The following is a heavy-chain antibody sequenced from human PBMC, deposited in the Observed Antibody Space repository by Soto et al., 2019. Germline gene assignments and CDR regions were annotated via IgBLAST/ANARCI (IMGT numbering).Heavy chain of an antibody. CDR3: ARSPLYCSGGSCYSGLGLNWFDP. V-gene: IGHV1-69*06. CDR1: GGTFSSYA. Sequence: SVKVSCKASGGTFSSYAISWVRQAPGQGLEWMGGIIPIFGTANYAQKFQGRVTITADKSTSTAYMELSSLRSEDTAVYYCARSPLYCSGGSCYSGLGLNWFDPWGQGTLVTVS. CDR2: IIPIFGTA. D-gene: IGHD2-15*01. J-gene: IGHJ5*02.